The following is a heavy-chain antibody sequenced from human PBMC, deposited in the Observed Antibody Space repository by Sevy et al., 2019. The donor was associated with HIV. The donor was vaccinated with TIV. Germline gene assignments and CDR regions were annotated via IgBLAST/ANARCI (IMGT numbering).Heavy chain of an antibody. D-gene: IGHD2-15*01. CDR3: ARAYCSGGRCYSLAY. CDR2: ISPHNGDT. CDR1: GYTFSSYR. Sequence: ASVKVSCKISGYTFSSYRITWVRQAPGQGLECMGWISPHNGDTNYAQKLQGRVTMITDTSTTTAYMELRNLRSDDTAVYYCARAYCSGGRCYSLAYWGLGTLVTVSS. J-gene: IGHJ4*01. V-gene: IGHV1-18*01.